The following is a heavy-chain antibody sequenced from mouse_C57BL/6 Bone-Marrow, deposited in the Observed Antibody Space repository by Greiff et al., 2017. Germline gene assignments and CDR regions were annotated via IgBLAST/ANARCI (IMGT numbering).Heavy chain of an antibody. CDR3: TEGFDV. V-gene: IGHV1-15*01. CDR2: IDPETGGT. Sequence: QVQLKQSGAELVRPGASVTLSCKASGYTFTDYEMHWVKQTPVHGLEWIGAIDPETGGTAYNQKFKGKAILTADKSSSTAYMELRSLTSEDSAVYYCTEGFDVWGTGTTVTVSS. J-gene: IGHJ1*03. CDR1: GYTFTDYE.